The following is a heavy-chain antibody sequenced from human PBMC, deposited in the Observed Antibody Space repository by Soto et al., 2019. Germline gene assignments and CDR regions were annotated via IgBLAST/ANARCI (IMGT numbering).Heavy chain of an antibody. D-gene: IGHD3-10*01. J-gene: IGHJ5*02. CDR1: GFTFSAHW. CDR3: ARSTSEIHYRWFDP. CDR2: IKDDGSEK. Sequence: EVQLVESGGGVVQPGGSLRLSCIASGFTFSAHWMAWVRKAPGEGLEWVASIKDDGSEKYYVDSVKGRFTISRDNAKNSLFLQMNSLRAEDTALYYCARSTSEIHYRWFDPWGQGNLVTVSS. V-gene: IGHV3-7*01.